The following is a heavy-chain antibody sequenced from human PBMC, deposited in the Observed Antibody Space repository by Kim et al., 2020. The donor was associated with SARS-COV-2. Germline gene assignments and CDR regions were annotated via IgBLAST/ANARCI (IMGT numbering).Heavy chain of an antibody. J-gene: IGHJ1*01. V-gene: IGHV3-23*01. D-gene: IGHD5-12*01. CDR2: ISGSDGSA. Sequence: GGSLRLSCATSGFTFSAYAMTWVRQAPGKGLEWVSGISGSDGSAYYADSVKGRFIISRDKPRNTLHLQMNNLSAEDTAVYYCAKHFGSSGFEFQHWGQGT. CDR1: GFTFSAYA. CDR3: AKHFGSSGFEFQH.